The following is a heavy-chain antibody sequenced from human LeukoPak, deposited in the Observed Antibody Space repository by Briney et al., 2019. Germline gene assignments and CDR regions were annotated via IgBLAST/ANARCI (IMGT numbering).Heavy chain of an antibody. CDR2: INHSGST. CDR3: ARPSSHCSGGSCYSDAFDI. CDR1: GGSFSGYY. D-gene: IGHD2-15*01. J-gene: IGHJ3*02. Sequence: PSETLSLTCAVYGGSFSGYYWSWIRQPPGEGREWIGEINHSGSTNYNPPLKSRVTLSVDTSKNQFSLKLSSVTAADTAVYYCARPSSHCSGGSCYSDAFDIWGQGAMVTVSS. V-gene: IGHV4-34*01.